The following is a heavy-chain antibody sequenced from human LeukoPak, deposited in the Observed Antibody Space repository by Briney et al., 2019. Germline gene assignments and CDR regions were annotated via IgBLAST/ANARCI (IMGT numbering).Heavy chain of an antibody. CDR3: VREREQREKRQYATGYDS. J-gene: IGHJ4*02. Sequence: PSETLSLTCAVYGGSFSGYFWSWIRQSPEKGLEWIGEINHGGSPDYNPSLKSRVTLSVDTSRNQFSLKLSSVAAADTALYYCVREREQREKRQYATGYDSWGQGTLVTVS. CDR1: GGSFSGYF. CDR2: INHGGSP. D-gene: IGHD2-2*01. V-gene: IGHV4-34*01.